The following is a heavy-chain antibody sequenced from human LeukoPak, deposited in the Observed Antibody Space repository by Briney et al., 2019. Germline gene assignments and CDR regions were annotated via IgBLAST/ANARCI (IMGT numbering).Heavy chain of an antibody. J-gene: IGHJ5*02. CDR2: ISYDGSNK. D-gene: IGHD6-13*01. V-gene: IGHV3-30-3*01. CDR3: ARTRGASSWYGNWFDP. Sequence: GGSLRLSCAASGFTLSSYAMHWVRQAPGKGLEWVAVISYDGSNKYYADSVKGRFTISRDNSKNTLYLQMNSLRAEDTAVYYCARTRGASSWYGNWFDPWGQGTLVTVSS. CDR1: GFTLSSYA.